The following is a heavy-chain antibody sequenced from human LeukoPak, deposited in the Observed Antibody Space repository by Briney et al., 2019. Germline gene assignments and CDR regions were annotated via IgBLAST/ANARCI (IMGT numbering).Heavy chain of an antibody. Sequence: GGSLRLSCAASGFTFSDYYMSWIRQAPGKGLEWVSDISSTSIYTNYADSVKGRFTISRDNAKNSLYLQMNSLRAEDTAVYYCAREDGYSSSWYSDYWGQGTLVTVAS. CDR1: GFTFSDYY. D-gene: IGHD6-13*01. V-gene: IGHV3-11*05. CDR3: AREDGYSSSWYSDY. J-gene: IGHJ4*02. CDR2: ISSTSIYT.